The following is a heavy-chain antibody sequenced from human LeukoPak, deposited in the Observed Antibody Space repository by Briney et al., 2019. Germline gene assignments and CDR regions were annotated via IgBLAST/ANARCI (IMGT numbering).Heavy chain of an antibody. CDR3: ARGPNSNWSGLDF. CDR1: GFTFSSYT. J-gene: IGHJ4*02. D-gene: IGHD6-6*01. CDR2: IGTTSGAI. V-gene: IGHV3-48*04. Sequence: GGSLRLSCAASGFTFSSYTMSWVRQAPGKGLEWVSYIGTTSGAIYYADSVKGRFTVSRDNAKNTLYLQVNNLRAEDTAVYYCARGPNSNWSGLDFWGQGTLLTVSS.